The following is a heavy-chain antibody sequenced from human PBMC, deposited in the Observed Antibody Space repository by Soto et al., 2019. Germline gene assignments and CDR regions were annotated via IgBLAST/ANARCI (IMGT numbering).Heavy chain of an antibody. CDR2: ITWDGGGT. V-gene: IGHV3-43*01. CDR3: AKDMAYGGNSGPFDY. J-gene: IGHJ4*02. CDR1: GFNFDDYT. Sequence: GGSLRLSCAGSGFNFDDYTMHWVRQAPGKGLEWVSLITWDGGGTYYADSVKGRFTISRDNTKDSLYLQMNSLRTEDTAFYHCAKDMAYGGNSGPFDYWGQGTLVTVSS. D-gene: IGHD4-17*01.